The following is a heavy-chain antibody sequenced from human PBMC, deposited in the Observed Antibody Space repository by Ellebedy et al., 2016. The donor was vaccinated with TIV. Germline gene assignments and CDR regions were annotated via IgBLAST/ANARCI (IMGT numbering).Heavy chain of an antibody. Sequence: GESLKISXAASEFTFSSYSMNWVRQAPGKGLEWVSYISSSSDPIYYADSVKGRFTISRDNAENSLYLHMNSLRAEDTAVYYCATGPRRGYSGSTGFYYGMDVWGQGTTVTVSS. V-gene: IGHV3-48*04. CDR2: ISSSSDPI. D-gene: IGHD1-26*01. CDR3: ATGPRRGYSGSTGFYYGMDV. J-gene: IGHJ6*02. CDR1: EFTFSSYS.